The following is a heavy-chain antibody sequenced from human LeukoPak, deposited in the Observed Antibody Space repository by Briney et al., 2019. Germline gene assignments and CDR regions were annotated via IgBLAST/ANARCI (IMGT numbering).Heavy chain of an antibody. CDR1: GYTLTELS. CDR3: ATGPQITTVLTPSY. V-gene: IGHV1-24*01. D-gene: IGHD4-23*01. CDR2: FDPEDGET. Sequence: ASVKVSCKVSGYTLTELSMHWVRQAPGKGLEWMGGFDPEDGETIYAQKFQGRVTMTEDTSTDTAYMELSSLRSEDTAVYYCATGPQITTVLTPSYWGQGTLVTVSS. J-gene: IGHJ4*02.